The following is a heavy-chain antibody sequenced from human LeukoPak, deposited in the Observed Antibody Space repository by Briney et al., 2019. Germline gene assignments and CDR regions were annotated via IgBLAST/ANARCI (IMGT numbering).Heavy chain of an antibody. CDR3: AKRGGSSSWYSNWFDP. D-gene: IGHD6-13*01. Sequence: GGSLRLSCAASGFTFSSYAMSWVRQAPGKGLEWGSAISGSGGSTYYADSVKGRFTISRDNSKNTLYLQMNRLRAEDTAVYYCAKRGGSSSWYSNWFDPWGQGTLVTVSS. V-gene: IGHV3-23*01. CDR2: ISGSGGST. J-gene: IGHJ5*02. CDR1: GFTFSSYA.